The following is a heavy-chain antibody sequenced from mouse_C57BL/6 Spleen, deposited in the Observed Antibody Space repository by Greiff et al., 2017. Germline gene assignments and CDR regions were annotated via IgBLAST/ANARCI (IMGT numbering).Heavy chain of an antibody. CDR1: GYTFTSYW. Sequence: QVHVKQSGAELAKPGASVKLSCKASGYTFTSYWMHWVKQRPGQGLEWIGYINPSSGYTKYNQKFKDKATLTADKSSSTAYMQLSSLTYEDSAVYYCARQSYLHAMDYWGQGTSVTVSS. V-gene: IGHV1-7*01. CDR3: ARQSYLHAMDY. J-gene: IGHJ4*01. D-gene: IGHD1-1*01. CDR2: INPSSGYT.